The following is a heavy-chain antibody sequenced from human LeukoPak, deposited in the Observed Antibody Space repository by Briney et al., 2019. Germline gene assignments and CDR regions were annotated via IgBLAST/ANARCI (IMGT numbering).Heavy chain of an antibody. J-gene: IGHJ4*02. CDR2: INPNSGGT. D-gene: IGHD3-10*01. V-gene: IGHV1-2*02. Sequence: GASVKVSCKASGYTFTGYYMHWVRQAPGQGLEWMGWINPNSGGTNYAQKFQGRVTMTRDTSISTAYMELSSLRSDDTAVYYCARDAVNLLRGLWGDWGQGTLVTVSS. CDR1: GYTFTGYY. CDR3: ARDAVNLLRGLWGD.